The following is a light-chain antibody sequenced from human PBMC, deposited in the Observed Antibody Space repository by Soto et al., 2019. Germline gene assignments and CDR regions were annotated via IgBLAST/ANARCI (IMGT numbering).Light chain of an antibody. Sequence: QSVLTQPASVSGAPGQTVTIFCTGTSTDVGGYNDVSWYQQHPGKAPKLIIYGVSNRPSGVPDRFSASKSGNTASLAISGLQAEDEADYYCKSYNSSRTRLVFGGGTKLTVL. V-gene: IGLV2-14*01. J-gene: IGLJ2*01. CDR3: KSYNSSRTRLV. CDR1: STDVGGYND. CDR2: GVS.